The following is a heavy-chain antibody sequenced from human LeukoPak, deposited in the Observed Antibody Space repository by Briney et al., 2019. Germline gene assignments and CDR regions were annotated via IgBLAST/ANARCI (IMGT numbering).Heavy chain of an antibody. J-gene: IGHJ6*03. CDR3: AYRLGNYYDSSGYYWFSAYYYYYMDV. CDR2: INHSGST. D-gene: IGHD3-22*01. CDR1: GGSFSGYY. V-gene: IGHV4-34*01. Sequence: SETLSLTCAVYGGSFSGYYWSWIRQPPGKGLEWIGEINHSGSTNYNPSLKSRVTISVDTSKNQFSLKLSSVTAADTAVYYCAYRLGNYYDSSGYYWFSAYYYYYMDVWGKGTTVTVSS.